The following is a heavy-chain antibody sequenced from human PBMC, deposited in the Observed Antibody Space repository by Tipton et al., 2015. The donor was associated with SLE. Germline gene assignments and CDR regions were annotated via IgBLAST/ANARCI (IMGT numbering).Heavy chain of an antibody. V-gene: IGHV4-4*02. D-gene: IGHD2-21*01. J-gene: IGHJ5*02. CDR1: GASITSSDW. CDR2: IHHRGST. Sequence: TLSLTCAVSGASITSSDWWSWVRQPPGKGLEYIGEIHHRGSTNYKSSLKSRVTISVDTSKNQFSLKLSSVTAADTAVYYCARAGGGDSNWFDPWGQGTLVTVSS. CDR3: ARAGGGDSNWFDP.